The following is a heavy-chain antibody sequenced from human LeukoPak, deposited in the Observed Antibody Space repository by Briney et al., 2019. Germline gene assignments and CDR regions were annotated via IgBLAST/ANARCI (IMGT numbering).Heavy chain of an antibody. Sequence: PGGSLRLSCAASGFTFSSYSMNWFRQAPGKGLEWVSSISSSSSYIYYADSVKGRFTISRDNAKNSLYLQMNSLRAEDTAVYYCARDASRYGGKSRFDYWGQGTLVTVSS. V-gene: IGHV3-21*01. J-gene: IGHJ4*02. CDR3: ARDASRYGGKSRFDY. CDR1: GFTFSSYS. CDR2: ISSSSSYI. D-gene: IGHD4-23*01.